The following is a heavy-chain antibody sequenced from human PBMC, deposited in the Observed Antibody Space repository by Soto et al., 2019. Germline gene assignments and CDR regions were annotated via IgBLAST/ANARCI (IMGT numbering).Heavy chain of an antibody. Sequence: QVQLQESGSGLVKPSQTLSLTCTVSGGSISSGGYYWSWIRQHPGKGLEWIGYIYYSGSTYYNPSLNGRVTISVDTSKNQFSLKLSSVTAADTAVYYCARGGRRSPVMDVWGQGTTVTVSS. CDR1: GGSISSGGYY. CDR3: ARGGRRSPVMDV. CDR2: IYYSGST. J-gene: IGHJ6*02. V-gene: IGHV4-31*03.